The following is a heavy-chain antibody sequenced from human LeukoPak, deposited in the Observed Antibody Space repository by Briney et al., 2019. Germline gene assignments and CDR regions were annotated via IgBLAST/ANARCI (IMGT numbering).Heavy chain of an antibody. J-gene: IGHJ4*02. CDR1: GGSISSGDYY. Sequence: SETLSLTCTVSGGSISSGDYYWSWIRQPPGKGLEWIGYIYYSGSTYYNPSLKSRVSISVDTSKSQFSLKLSSVTAADTAVYYCARDPGTSFDYWGQGTLVTVSS. CDR3: ARDPGTSFDY. CDR2: IYYSGST. V-gene: IGHV4-30-4*01. D-gene: IGHD1-26*01.